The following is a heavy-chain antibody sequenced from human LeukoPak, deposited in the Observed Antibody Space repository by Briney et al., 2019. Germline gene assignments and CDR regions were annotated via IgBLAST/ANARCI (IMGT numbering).Heavy chain of an antibody. J-gene: IGHJ4*02. CDR1: GFTFSTYS. CDR2: ISGTSSLI. V-gene: IGHV3-48*02. D-gene: IGHD3-3*01. CDR3: VRGQFFSFDY. Sequence: GGSLRISCAASGFTFSTYSMNWVRQAPGKGLEWVSYISGTSSLIYYADSVKGRFTISRDNAKNSLYLQMNSLRDEDTAVYYCVRGQFFSFDYWGQGTLVTVSS.